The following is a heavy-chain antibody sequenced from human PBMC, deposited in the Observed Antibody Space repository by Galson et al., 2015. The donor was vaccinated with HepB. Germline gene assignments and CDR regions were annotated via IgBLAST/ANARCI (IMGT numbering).Heavy chain of an antibody. CDR1: GFTFNTYS. CDR2: ITDGGERT. V-gene: IGHV3-23*01. CDR3: ARGLAYCGGDCPDDDAFDI. D-gene: IGHD2-21*01. J-gene: IGHJ3*02. Sequence: SLRLSCAASGFTFNTYSMSWVRQAPGKGLEWVSGITDGGERTYYADSVKGRFTISRDNAKNSLYLQMNSLRAEDTAVYYCARGLAYCGGDCPDDDAFDIWGQGTMVTVSS.